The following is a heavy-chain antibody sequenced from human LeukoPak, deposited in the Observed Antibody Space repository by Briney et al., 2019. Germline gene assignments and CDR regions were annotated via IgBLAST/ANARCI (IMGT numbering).Heavy chain of an antibody. CDR3: ARPRYSGYAGFDY. D-gene: IGHD5-12*01. CDR2: IYYSGST. J-gene: IGHJ4*02. CDR1: GGSISSYY. V-gene: IGHV4-59*08. Sequence: SETLSLTCTVSGGSISSYYWSWIRQPPGKGLEWIGYIYYSGSTNYNPSLKSRVTISVDTSKNQFSLKLSSVTAADTAVYYCARPRYSGYAGFDYWGQGTLVTVSS.